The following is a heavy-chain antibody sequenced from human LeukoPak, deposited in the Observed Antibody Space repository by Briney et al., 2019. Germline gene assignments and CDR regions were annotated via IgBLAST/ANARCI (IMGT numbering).Heavy chain of an antibody. V-gene: IGHV4-31*03. Sequence: PSQTLSLTCTVSGVSIRSGGYYWSWIRQHPGTGLEWIGYTYYGGSTYSHPSLKSRVGISLDKSKNQFSLRLNSVTAADTAVYYCAGLKYCYDSSGYYYFDYWGQGTLVTVSS. D-gene: IGHD3-22*01. CDR2: TYYGGST. CDR3: AGLKYCYDSSGYYYFDY. CDR1: GVSIRSGGYY. J-gene: IGHJ4*02.